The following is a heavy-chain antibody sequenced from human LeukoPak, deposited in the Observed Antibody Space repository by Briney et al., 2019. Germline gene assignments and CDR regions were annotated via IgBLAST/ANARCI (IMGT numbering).Heavy chain of an antibody. CDR2: IYYSGST. CDR1: GGSISSYY. Sequence: SETLSLTCTVSGGSISSYYWSWIRQPPGKGLEWIGYIYYSGSTNYNPSLKSRVTISVDTSKNQFSLKLSSVTAADTAVYYCASLLAPMDDYGDYSYYYYGMDVWGQGTTVTVSS. J-gene: IGHJ6*02. V-gene: IGHV4-59*12. D-gene: IGHD4-17*01. CDR3: ASLLAPMDDYGDYSYYYYGMDV.